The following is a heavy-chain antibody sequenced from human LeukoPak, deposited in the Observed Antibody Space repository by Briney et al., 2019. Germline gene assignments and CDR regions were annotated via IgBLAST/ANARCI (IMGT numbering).Heavy chain of an antibody. D-gene: IGHD3-22*01. CDR3: ASYRVNYYDSSGYYYDY. CDR2: IIPIFGTA. V-gene: IGHV1-69*01. Sequence: GSSVKVSCTASGGTFSSYAISWVRQAPGQGLEWMGGIIPIFGTANYAQKFQGRVTITADESTSTAYMELSSLRSEDTAVYYCASYRVNYYDSSGYYYDYWGQGTLVTVSS. J-gene: IGHJ4*02. CDR1: GGTFSSYA.